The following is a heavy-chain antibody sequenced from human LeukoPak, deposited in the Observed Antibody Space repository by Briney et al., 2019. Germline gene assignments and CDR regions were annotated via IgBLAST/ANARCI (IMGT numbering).Heavy chain of an antibody. CDR2: LNNGGVS. CDR3: ARDRSCSFDY. D-gene: IGHD2-15*01. V-gene: IGHV3-74*01. Sequence: GGSLRLSCAASGFTVSSYWMHWVRQAPGKGLVWVSRLNNGGVSYADSVKGRFTISRDNAKNTLYLQMNSLRAEDTAVYYCARDRSCSFDYWGQGTLVTVPS. CDR1: GFTVSSYW. J-gene: IGHJ4*02.